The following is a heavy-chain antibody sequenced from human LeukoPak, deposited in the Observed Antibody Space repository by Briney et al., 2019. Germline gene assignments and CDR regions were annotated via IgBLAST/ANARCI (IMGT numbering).Heavy chain of an antibody. CDR2: IPYDGSNK. Sequence: GGSLRLSRAASVYTFRSHGMHWVPHAPAKGLEWGADIPYDGSNKYYADSEKGRFTISRDHSKSTLYLQRNSLRAEDTAVYYCAKGWFGEPLDYWGQGTLVTVSS. V-gene: IGHV3-30*18. CDR1: VYTFRSHG. CDR3: AKGWFGEPLDY. D-gene: IGHD3-10*01. J-gene: IGHJ4*02.